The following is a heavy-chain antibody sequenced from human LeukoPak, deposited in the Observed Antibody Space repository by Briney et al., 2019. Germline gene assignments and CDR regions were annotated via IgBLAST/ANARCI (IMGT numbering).Heavy chain of an antibody. CDR1: GGSISSGSYY. D-gene: IGHD6-19*01. CDR2: IYTSGST. V-gene: IGHV4-61*02. Sequence: PSQTLSLTCTVSGGSISSGSYYWSWIGQPTGKGLEWIGRIYTSGSTNYNPSLKSRVTISVDTSKNQFSLKLSSVTAADTAVYYCARGDYSSGPGGWFDPWGQGTLVTVSS. CDR3: ARGDYSSGPGGWFDP. J-gene: IGHJ5*02.